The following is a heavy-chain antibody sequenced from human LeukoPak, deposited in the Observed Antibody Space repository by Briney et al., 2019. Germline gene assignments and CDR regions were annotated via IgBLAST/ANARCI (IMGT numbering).Heavy chain of an antibody. D-gene: IGHD3-22*01. Sequence: PGGSLRLSCAASGFTFSSYAMSWVRQAPGKGLEWVSAISGSGGSTYYADSVKGRFTISRDNSRNTLYLQMNSLRAEDTAVYYCAKDLSYDSSGYQPGAFDIWGQGTMVTVSS. J-gene: IGHJ3*02. CDR2: ISGSGGST. CDR1: GFTFSSYA. V-gene: IGHV3-23*01. CDR3: AKDLSYDSSGYQPGAFDI.